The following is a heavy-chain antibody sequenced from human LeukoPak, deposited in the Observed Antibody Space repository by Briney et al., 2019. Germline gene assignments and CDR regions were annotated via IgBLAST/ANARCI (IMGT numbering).Heavy chain of an antibody. CDR1: GGSFSGYY. V-gene: IGHV4-34*01. J-gene: IGHJ4*02. D-gene: IGHD6-19*01. CDR2: INHSGST. CDR3: ASAHRGLDTSTCFDY. Sequence: SETLSLTCAVYGGSFSGYYWSWLRQPPGKGLEWIGEINHSGSTNYNPSLKSRVTISVDTSKNQFSLKLSSVTAADTAVYYCASAHRGLDTSTCFDYWGQGTLVTVSS.